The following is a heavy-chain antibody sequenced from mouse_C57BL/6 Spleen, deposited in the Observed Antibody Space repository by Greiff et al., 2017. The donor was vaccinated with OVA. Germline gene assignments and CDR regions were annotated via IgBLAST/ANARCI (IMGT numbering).Heavy chain of an antibody. CDR3: ARDLADYYGSSPFDY. Sequence: EVHLVESGGGLVKPGGSLKLSCAASGFTFSSYAMSWVRQTPEKRLEWVATISDGGSYTYYPDNVKGRFTLSRDNAKNNLYLQMSHLKSEATAMYYCARDLADYYGSSPFDYWGQGTTLTVSS. CDR1: GFTFSSYA. J-gene: IGHJ2*01. CDR2: ISDGGSYT. D-gene: IGHD1-1*01. V-gene: IGHV5-4*01.